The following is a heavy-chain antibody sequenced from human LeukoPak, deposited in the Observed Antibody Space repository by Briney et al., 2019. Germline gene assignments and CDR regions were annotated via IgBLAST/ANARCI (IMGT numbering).Heavy chain of an antibody. V-gene: IGHV4-39*01. J-gene: IGHJ4*02. D-gene: IGHD3-9*01. CDR3: ANILQYLGFDY. Sequence: SETLSLTCTVSGGSISSSSYYWGWIRQPPGKGLEWIGSIYYSGRTYYNPSLKSRVTISVDTSKNQFSLKLSSVTAADTSVYYCANILQYLGFDYWGQGTLVTVSS. CDR2: IYYSGRT. CDR1: GGSISSSSYY.